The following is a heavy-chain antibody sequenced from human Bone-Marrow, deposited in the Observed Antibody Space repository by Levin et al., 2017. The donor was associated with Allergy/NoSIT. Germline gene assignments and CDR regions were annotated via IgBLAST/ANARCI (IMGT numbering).Heavy chain of an antibody. D-gene: IGHD3-3*01. CDR1: GGSISSGDYY. CDR2: VYSSGDT. Sequence: PSETLSLTCTVSGGSISSGDYYWSWVRQHPGKGLEYIGDVYSSGDTHYNPSLTSRIAISVDTSKNQLSLKLGSVTAADTAVYFCARGNAQGSRFTIFGAIIYGYYYMDVWGKGTTVTVSS. CDR3: ARGNAQGSRFTIFGAIIYGYYYMDV. V-gene: IGHV4-31*03. J-gene: IGHJ6*03.